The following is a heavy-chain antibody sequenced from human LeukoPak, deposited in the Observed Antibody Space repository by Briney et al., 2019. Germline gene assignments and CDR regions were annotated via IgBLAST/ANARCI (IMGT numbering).Heavy chain of an antibody. CDR1: GFTFSSYW. V-gene: IGHV3-74*01. D-gene: IGHD2-15*01. J-gene: IGHJ3*02. Sequence: GGSLRLSCAASGFTFSSYWMHWVRQAPGKGLVWVSRIKTGGSNTYYAHSVKGRFTISRDNAKNTLYMQMNSLRAEDTAVYYCARESYCSGGSCYSGRAFDIWGQGTMVTVSS. CDR2: IKTGGSNT. CDR3: ARESYCSGGSCYSGRAFDI.